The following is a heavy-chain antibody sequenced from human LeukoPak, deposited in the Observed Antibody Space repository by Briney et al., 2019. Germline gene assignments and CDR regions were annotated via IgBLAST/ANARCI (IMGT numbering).Heavy chain of an antibody. CDR3: AKDNRRHYTSGPNPDSLH. CDR1: GFTFSSYS. V-gene: IGHV3-48*04. J-gene: IGHJ4*02. Sequence: GGSLRLSCAASGFTFSSYSMNWVRQAPGKGLEWVSYISSSSSTIYYADSVKGRFTISRDNAKDSLYLQMNSLRVEDTAFYYCAKDNRRHYTSGPNPDSLHWGQGALVTVSS. CDR2: ISSSSSTI. D-gene: IGHD6-19*01.